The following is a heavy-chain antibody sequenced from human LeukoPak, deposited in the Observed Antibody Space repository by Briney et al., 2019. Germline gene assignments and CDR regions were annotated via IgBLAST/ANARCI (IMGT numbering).Heavy chain of an antibody. J-gene: IGHJ6*02. Sequence: ASVTVSCKSSGYTFTSYGISWVRQAPGQGLDWVGWISAYNGNTNYAQKLQGRVTMTTDTSTSTAYMELRSLRSDDTAVYYCASTAYENYYYGMDVWGQGTTVTVSS. CDR1: GYTFTSYG. CDR2: ISAYNGNT. CDR3: ASTAYENYYYGMDV. V-gene: IGHV1-18*01. D-gene: IGHD3-3*01.